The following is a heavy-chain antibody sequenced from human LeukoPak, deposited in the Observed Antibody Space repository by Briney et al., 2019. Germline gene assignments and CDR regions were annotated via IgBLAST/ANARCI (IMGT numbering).Heavy chain of an antibody. V-gene: IGHV4-34*01. CDR1: GGSFSGYY. D-gene: IGHD2-2*01. CDR3: ARLRKVGYQLPTIYYYYYMDV. CDR2: INHSGST. J-gene: IGHJ6*03. Sequence: PSETLSLTCAVYGGSFSGYYWSWIRQPPGKGLEWIGEINHSGSTNYNPSLKSRVTISVDTSKNQFSLKLSSVTAADTAVYYCARLRKVGYQLPTIYYYYYMDVWGKGTTVTISS.